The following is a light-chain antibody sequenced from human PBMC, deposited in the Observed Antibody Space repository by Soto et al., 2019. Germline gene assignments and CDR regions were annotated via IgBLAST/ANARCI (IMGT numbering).Light chain of an antibody. J-gene: IGLJ1*01. CDR2: KIS. Sequence: QSALTQPASVSGSPGQSITISCTGTSSDVGGYNYVSWYQQHAGKAPKLMFYKISSPPSGLAHRFSASKSGNTASLTISGLQDEDEADYYCSSYTSSSTLVFGTGTKLTVL. V-gene: IGLV2-14*01. CDR3: SSYTSSSTLV. CDR1: SSDVGGYNY.